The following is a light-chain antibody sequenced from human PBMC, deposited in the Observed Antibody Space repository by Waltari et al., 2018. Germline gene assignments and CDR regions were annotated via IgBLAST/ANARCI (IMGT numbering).Light chain of an antibody. CDR3: QQYDNWLGT. V-gene: IGKV3-15*01. CDR1: QSLRSN. Sequence: EIVMKQSPATLSVFPGERATLSCRASQSLRSNLAWYQHKLGQAPRLLIYAAPTRATGSPARFSGSGSGTEFTLTISRLQSEDFAVYFCQQYDNWLGTFGQGTKVEIK. J-gene: IGKJ1*01. CDR2: AAP.